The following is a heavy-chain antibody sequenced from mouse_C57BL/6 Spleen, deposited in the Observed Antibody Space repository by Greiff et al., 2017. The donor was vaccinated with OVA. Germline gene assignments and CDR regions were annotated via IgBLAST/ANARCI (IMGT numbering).Heavy chain of an antibody. Sequence: QVQLQQPGAELVMPGASVKLSCKASGYTFTSYWMHWVKQRPGQGLEWIGEIDPSDSYTNYNQKFKGKSTLTVDKSSSTAYMQLSSLTSEASAVYYCARWDIYDGYCGFAYWGQGTLVTGSA. D-gene: IGHD2-3*01. J-gene: IGHJ3*01. V-gene: IGHV1-69*01. CDR1: GYTFTSYW. CDR2: IDPSDSYT. CDR3: ARWDIYDGYCGFAY.